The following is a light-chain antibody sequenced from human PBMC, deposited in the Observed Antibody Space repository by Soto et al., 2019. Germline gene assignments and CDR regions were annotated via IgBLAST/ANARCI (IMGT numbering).Light chain of an antibody. CDR3: SSYTSSITYV. V-gene: IGLV2-14*01. CDR2: GVN. CDR1: SSDIGDYNY. J-gene: IGLJ1*01. Sequence: QSVLTQPASVSGSPGQSITISCTGTSSDIGDYNYVSWYQQRPEKAPELMIYGVNNRPPGVSNRFSGSKSGNTASLTISGLQAEYEADYYCSSYTSSITYVFGTGTKVTVL.